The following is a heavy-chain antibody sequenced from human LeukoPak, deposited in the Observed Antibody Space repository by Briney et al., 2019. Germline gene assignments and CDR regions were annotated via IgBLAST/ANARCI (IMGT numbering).Heavy chain of an antibody. D-gene: IGHD5-24*01. Sequence: GGSLRPSCTASGFTFSSYWISWVRQAPGKGLEWVANIKEDGSDKYYVDSVKGRFTISRDNVKNSLYLQMNSLRADDTAVYYCARDRGWLQFDYWGQGTLVTVSS. V-gene: IGHV3-7*01. CDR3: ARDRGWLQFDY. CDR1: GFTFSSYW. CDR2: IKEDGSDK. J-gene: IGHJ4*02.